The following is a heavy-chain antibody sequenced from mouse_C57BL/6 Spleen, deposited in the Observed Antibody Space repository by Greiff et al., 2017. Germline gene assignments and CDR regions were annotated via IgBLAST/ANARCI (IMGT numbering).Heavy chain of an antibody. J-gene: IGHJ4*01. CDR3: ATIYYGNFLYAMDY. CDR2: ISYDGSN. D-gene: IGHD2-1*01. V-gene: IGHV3-6*01. Sequence: EVQLQESGPGLVKPSQSLSLTCSATGYSITSGYYWNWIRQFPGNKLEWMGYISYDGSNNYNPSLKNRISITRDTSKNQFFLKLNSVTTEDTATYYCATIYYGNFLYAMDYWGQGTSVTVSS. CDR1: GYSITSGYY.